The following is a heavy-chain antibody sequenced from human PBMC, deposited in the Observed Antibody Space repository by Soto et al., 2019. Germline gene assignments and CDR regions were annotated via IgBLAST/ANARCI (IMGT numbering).Heavy chain of an antibody. Sequence: PGGSLSLSCAASGFTFSSYAMSWVRQAPGKGLEWVSAISGSGDYTYYADSVKGRFTISRDTSKNTLSLQMNSLRAEDTAVYYCAKQNSQQGSTTTYFDCWGQGTLVTVS. D-gene: IGHD2-2*01. V-gene: IGHV3-23*01. CDR1: GFTFSSYA. CDR2: ISGSGDYT. CDR3: AKQNSQQGSTTTYFDC. J-gene: IGHJ4*02.